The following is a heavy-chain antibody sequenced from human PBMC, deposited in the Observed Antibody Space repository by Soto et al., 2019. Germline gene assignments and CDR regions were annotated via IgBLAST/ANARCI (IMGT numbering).Heavy chain of an antibody. J-gene: IGHJ3*01. V-gene: IGHV3-66*01. CDR1: GLSVSEKH. CDR3: ARADRSAFEV. CDR2: IYSTDGRSRT. Sequence: EEQRVESGGGLVQLGGSLRLSRAAAGLSVSEKHMSWVRQSPGEGLELVSTIYSTDGRSRTGYADSVEGRFTISRDNSKNTLSLQMNTLRAEDTAVDYCARADRSAFEVWGQGAMVIVSS.